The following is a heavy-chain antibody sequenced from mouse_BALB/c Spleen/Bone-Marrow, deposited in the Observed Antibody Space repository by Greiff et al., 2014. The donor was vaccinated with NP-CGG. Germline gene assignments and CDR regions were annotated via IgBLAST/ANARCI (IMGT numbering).Heavy chain of an antibody. J-gene: IGHJ3*01. Sequence: VQLQQSGAELARPGASVKMSCKASGYTFTSYTMHWVKQRPGQGLEWIGCINPSSGYTNCNQKFKDKATLTADKSSSTAYMQLSSLTSEDSAVYYCARFFYDYDGPWFAYWGQGTLVTVSA. CDR1: GYTFTSYT. D-gene: IGHD2-4*01. V-gene: IGHV1-4*01. CDR2: INPSSGYT. CDR3: ARFFYDYDGPWFAY.